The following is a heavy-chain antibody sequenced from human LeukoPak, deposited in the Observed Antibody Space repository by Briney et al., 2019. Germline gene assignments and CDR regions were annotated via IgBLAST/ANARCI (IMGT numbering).Heavy chain of an antibody. J-gene: IGHJ3*02. D-gene: IGHD4-17*01. V-gene: IGHV3-15*01. Sequence: PGGSLRLSCAASGFTFSNAWMSWVRQAPGKGLEWVGRIKSKTDGCTTDYAAPVKGRFTISRDDSKNTLYLQMNSLRAEDTAVYYCAKDRDYGDYAVVGAFDIWGQGTMVTVSS. CDR1: GFTFSNAW. CDR3: AKDRDYGDYAVVGAFDI. CDR2: IKSKTDGCTT.